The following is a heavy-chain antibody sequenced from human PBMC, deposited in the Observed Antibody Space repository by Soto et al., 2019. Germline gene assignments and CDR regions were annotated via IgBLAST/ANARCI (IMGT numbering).Heavy chain of an antibody. J-gene: IGHJ4*02. CDR1: GGSVSSGSYY. D-gene: IGHD2-2*01. CDR2: IYYSGNT. Sequence: SETLSLTCTVSGGSVSSGSYYWGWIRQPPGKGLEWIGSIYYSGNTYYSPSLKSRVTLSVDTSKNQFSLNLNSVTAADTAVYYCVTTAAYCNGISCYDFDNWGQGTLVTVSS. V-gene: IGHV4-39*01. CDR3: VTTAAYCNGISCYDFDN.